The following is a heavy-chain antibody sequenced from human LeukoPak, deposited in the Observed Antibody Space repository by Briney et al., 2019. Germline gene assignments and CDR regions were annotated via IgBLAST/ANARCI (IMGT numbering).Heavy chain of an antibody. Sequence: PGGSLRLSCAASGFTFSSYGMHWVRQAPGKGLEWVAFIRYDGSNKYYADSVKGRFTISRDNSKNTLYLQMNSLRAEDTAVYYCARDGPPYTIFGVGKPFDYWGQGTLVTVSS. V-gene: IGHV3-30*02. J-gene: IGHJ4*02. CDR2: IRYDGSNK. D-gene: IGHD3-3*01. CDR1: GFTFSSYG. CDR3: ARDGPPYTIFGVGKPFDY.